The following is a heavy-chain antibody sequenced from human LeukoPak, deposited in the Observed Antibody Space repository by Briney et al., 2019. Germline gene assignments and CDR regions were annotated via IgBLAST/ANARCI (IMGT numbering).Heavy chain of an antibody. J-gene: IGHJ4*02. V-gene: IGHV3-23*01. Sequence: GGSLRLSCAASGFTFSSYAMSWVRQAPGKGLEWVSAISGSGGSTYYADSVKGRFTISRDNSENTLYLQMNSLRAGDTAVYYCAKDRRGYYDSSGYPGYWGQGTLVTVSS. CDR3: AKDRRGYYDSSGYPGY. CDR1: GFTFSSYA. CDR2: ISGSGGST. D-gene: IGHD3-22*01.